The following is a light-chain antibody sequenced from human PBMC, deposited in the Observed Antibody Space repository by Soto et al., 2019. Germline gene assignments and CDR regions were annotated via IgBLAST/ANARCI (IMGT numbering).Light chain of an antibody. CDR3: VLYMGSGIWV. Sequence: QTVVTQEPSFSVSPGGTVTLTCGLSSGSVSTSYYLSWYQQTPGQAPRTLIYSTNTRSSRVPDRFSGSILGNKAALTITGAQADDESDYYCVLYMGSGIWVFGGGTKLTVL. CDR2: STN. V-gene: IGLV8-61*01. CDR1: SGSVSTSYY. J-gene: IGLJ3*02.